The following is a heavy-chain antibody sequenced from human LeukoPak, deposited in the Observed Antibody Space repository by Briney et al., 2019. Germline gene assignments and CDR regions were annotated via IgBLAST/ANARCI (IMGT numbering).Heavy chain of an antibody. D-gene: IGHD5-18*01. Sequence: KPSETLSLTCAVYGGSFSGYYWSWIRQPPGKGLGWIGEINHSGSTNYNPSLKSRVTISVDTSKNQFSLKLSSVTAADTAVYYCARARGYSYGSYYCGMDVWGQGTTVTVSS. V-gene: IGHV4-34*01. J-gene: IGHJ6*02. CDR2: INHSGST. CDR1: GGSFSGYY. CDR3: ARARGYSYGSYYCGMDV.